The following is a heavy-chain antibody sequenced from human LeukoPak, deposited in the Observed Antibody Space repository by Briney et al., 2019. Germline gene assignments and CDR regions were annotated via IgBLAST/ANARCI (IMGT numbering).Heavy chain of an antibody. CDR2: IYYSGST. CDR1: GGSISSYY. CDR3: AGVPNSSSWYGYWFDP. V-gene: IGHV4-59*01. Sequence: SETLSLTCTVSGGSISSYYWSWIRQPPGKGLEWIGYIYYSGSTNYNPSLKSRVTISVDTSKNQFSLKPSSVTAADTAVYYCAGVPNSSSWYGYWFDPWGQGTLVTVSS. J-gene: IGHJ5*02. D-gene: IGHD6-13*01.